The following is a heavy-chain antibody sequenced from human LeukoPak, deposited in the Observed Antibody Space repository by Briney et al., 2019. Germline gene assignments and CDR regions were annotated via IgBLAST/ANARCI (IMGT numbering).Heavy chain of an antibody. J-gene: IGHJ4*02. CDR3: TRYNNDHFDY. CDR1: GFSFSDYA. V-gene: IGHV3-33*08. D-gene: IGHD1-14*01. CDR2: IAYDGSRA. Sequence: GGSLRLSCAASGFSFSDYAISWVRQAPGKGLEWVAVIAYDGSRAFYADSVKGRFTISRDNSKNTVSVQMDDLRAEDTAVYYCTRYNNDHFDYWGQGTLVTVSS.